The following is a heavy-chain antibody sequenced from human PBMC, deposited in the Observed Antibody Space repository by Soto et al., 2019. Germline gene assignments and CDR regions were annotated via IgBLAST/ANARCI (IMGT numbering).Heavy chain of an antibody. V-gene: IGHV3-11*01. CDR3: ARVVSGVFYYWYFDL. CDR2: ISSSGSTI. D-gene: IGHD3-10*01. J-gene: IGHJ2*01. Sequence: QVQLVESGGGLVKPGGSLRLSCAASGFTFSDYYMSWIRQAPGKGLEWVSYISSSGSTIYYADSVKGRFTISRDNAKNSLYLRMYSLRDEDTAVYYCARVVSGVFYYWYFDLWARGTLVTVSS. CDR1: GFTFSDYY.